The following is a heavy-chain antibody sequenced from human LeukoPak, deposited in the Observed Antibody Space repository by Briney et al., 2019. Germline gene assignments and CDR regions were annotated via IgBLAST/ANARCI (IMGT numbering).Heavy chain of an antibody. CDR1: GYSFTSYW. Sequence: GGSLKISCKGSGYSFTSYWIGWVRQMPGKGLEWMGIIYPGDSDTRYSPSFQGQVTISADKSISTAYLQWSSLKASDTAMYYCARGYYDFWSGYSGYFDYWGQGTLVTVSS. D-gene: IGHD3-3*01. CDR3: ARGYYDFWSGYSGYFDY. J-gene: IGHJ4*02. CDR2: IYPGDSDT. V-gene: IGHV5-51*01.